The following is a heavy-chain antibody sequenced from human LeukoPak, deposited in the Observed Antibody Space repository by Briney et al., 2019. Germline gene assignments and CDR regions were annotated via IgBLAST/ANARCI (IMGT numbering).Heavy chain of an antibody. J-gene: IGHJ4*02. V-gene: IGHV4-59*01. CDR1: GDSTSNSH. CDR2: IFHSGNT. D-gene: IGHD3-10*01. CDR3: ARRARGVPWYVDH. Sequence: SESLSLIFSVSGDSTSNSHGGSIRQPPGKGLEFIGYIFHSGNTNYNPSLESRVTISIDRSKNQLALKLPSVTAADTAVYYCARRARGVPWYVDHWGQGTLVTVSS.